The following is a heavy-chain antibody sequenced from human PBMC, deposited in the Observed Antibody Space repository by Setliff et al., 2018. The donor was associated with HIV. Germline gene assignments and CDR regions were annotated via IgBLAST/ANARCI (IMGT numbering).Heavy chain of an antibody. CDR1: GDTFSNSA. J-gene: IGHJ6*02. Sequence: ASVKVSCKASGDTFSNSALTWVRQAPGQGLEWMGWISTYSDERSYAQNLQGRVTMTTDTSTSTACMELRRLRFDDTAVYYCARDVEHMMDVWGQGTTVTVSS. CDR3: ARDVEHMMDV. CDR2: ISTYSDER. V-gene: IGHV1-18*01.